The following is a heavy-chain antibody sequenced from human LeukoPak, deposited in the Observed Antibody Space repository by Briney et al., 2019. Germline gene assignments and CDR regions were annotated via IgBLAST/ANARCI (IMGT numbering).Heavy chain of an antibody. CDR3: ARRTVPRDQGYNSGWYMYYFDY. D-gene: IGHD6-19*01. V-gene: IGHV4-39*02. CDR2: LYYSGST. J-gene: IGHJ4*02. CDR1: GGSIIISSYY. Sequence: SETLSLTCTVSGGSIIISSYYWGWIRQPPGKGLEWIGSLYYSGSTYYNPSLKSRVTISVDTSKNHFSLRLSSVTAADTAVYYCARRTVPRDQGYNSGWYMYYFDYWGQGTLVTVSS.